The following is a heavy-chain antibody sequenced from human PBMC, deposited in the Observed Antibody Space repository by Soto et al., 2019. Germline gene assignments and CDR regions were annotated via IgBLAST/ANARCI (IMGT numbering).Heavy chain of an antibody. D-gene: IGHD3-16*02. Sequence: GGSLRLSCAASGFTFSSYGMHWVRQAPGKGLEWVAVIWYDGSNKYYADSVKGRFTISRDNSKNTLYLQMNSLRAEDTAVYYFARDRSVMITFGGVIAYWGQGTLVTVSS. CDR3: ARDRSVMITFGGVIAY. V-gene: IGHV3-33*01. J-gene: IGHJ4*02. CDR1: GFTFSSYG. CDR2: IWYDGSNK.